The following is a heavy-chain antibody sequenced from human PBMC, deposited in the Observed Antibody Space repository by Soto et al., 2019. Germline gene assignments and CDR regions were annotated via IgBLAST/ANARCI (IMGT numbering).Heavy chain of an antibody. Sequence: QVQLQESGPGLVKPSETLSLTCAVSGDSISSYYCKWIRQPPGKGLESIGYLYYGRSANYNPSLKSRVTLSVDTSTNQCSLTLSSMTAADSAVYYCALPSLAVVPEYWGQGTLVTVSS. J-gene: IGHJ4*02. D-gene: IGHD3-22*01. CDR3: ALPSLAVVPEY. V-gene: IGHV4-59*01. CDR1: GDSISSYY. CDR2: LYYGRSA.